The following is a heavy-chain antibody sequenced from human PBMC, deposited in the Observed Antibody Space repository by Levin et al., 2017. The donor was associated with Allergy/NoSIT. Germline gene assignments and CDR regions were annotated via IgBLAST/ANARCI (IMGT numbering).Heavy chain of an antibody. CDR1: GYSFTHHA. Sequence: ASVKVSCKTSGYSFTHHAMNWVRQAPGQGLERMGYINTYTGNPTYAQGFTGRFVFSLDSSVSTAYLQISRLKAEDTAVYYCARDPEYGDYIGAFDIWGQGTMVTVSS. D-gene: IGHD4-17*01. J-gene: IGHJ3*02. V-gene: IGHV7-4-1*02. CDR3: ARDPEYGDYIGAFDI. CDR2: INTYTGNP.